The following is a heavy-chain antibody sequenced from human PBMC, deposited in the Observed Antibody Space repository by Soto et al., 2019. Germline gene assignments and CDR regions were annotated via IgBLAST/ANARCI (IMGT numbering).Heavy chain of an antibody. J-gene: IGHJ6*02. V-gene: IGHV4-61*01. D-gene: IGHD2-2*02. Sequence: QVQLQESGPGLVKPSETLSLTCTVSGGSVSSDTHYWSWIRQPPGKRLEWNGFIYSSGRTHYNPSIKSRVTMSVDTSKTQFSLKLRSVIVADTAVYHCARFVRSCSGTTCYTRADVWGQGTTVTVSS. CDR1: GGSVSSDTHY. CDR3: ARFVRSCSGTTCYTRADV. CDR2: IYSSGRT.